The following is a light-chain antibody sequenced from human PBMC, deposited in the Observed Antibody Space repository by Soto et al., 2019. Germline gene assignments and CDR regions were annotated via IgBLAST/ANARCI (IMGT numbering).Light chain of an antibody. CDR1: SSDVGGYNY. CDR2: DVS. CDR3: CSYAGSSTFNV. J-gene: IGLJ1*01. Sequence: QSALTQPRSVSGSPGQSVTISCTGTSSDVGGYNYVSWYQQHPGKAPKLMIYDVSKRPSGVPDRFSGSKSGNTASLTISGLQAEDEADYYCCSYAGSSTFNVLGTGTKV. V-gene: IGLV2-11*01.